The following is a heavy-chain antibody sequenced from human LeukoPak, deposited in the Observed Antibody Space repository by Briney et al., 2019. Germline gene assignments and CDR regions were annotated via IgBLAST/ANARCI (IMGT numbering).Heavy chain of an antibody. V-gene: IGHV1-2*02. Sequence: ASVKVSCKASGYTFTGHYMHWVRQAPGQGLEWMGWINPNSGGTNYAQKFQGRVTMTRDTSISTAYMELSRLRSDDTAVYYCARASIVVVPAADYWGQGTLVTVSS. CDR3: ARASIVVVPAADY. CDR1: GYTFTGHY. J-gene: IGHJ4*02. CDR2: INPNSGGT. D-gene: IGHD2-2*01.